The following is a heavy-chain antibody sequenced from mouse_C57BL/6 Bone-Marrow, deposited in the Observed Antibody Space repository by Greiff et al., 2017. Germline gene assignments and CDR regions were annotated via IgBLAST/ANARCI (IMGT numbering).Heavy chain of an antibody. CDR1: GFSLTSYG. J-gene: IGHJ4*01. Sequence: VQGVESGPGLVAPSQSLSITCTVSGFSLTSYGVHWVRQPPGKGLEWLVVIWSDGSTTYNSAPKSRLSISKDNSKCQVFLNMNSLQTDDTAMYYCARHVYGSSYAMDYWGQGTSVTVSS. CDR2: IWSDGST. CDR3: ARHVYGSSYAMDY. V-gene: IGHV2-6-1*01. D-gene: IGHD1-1*01.